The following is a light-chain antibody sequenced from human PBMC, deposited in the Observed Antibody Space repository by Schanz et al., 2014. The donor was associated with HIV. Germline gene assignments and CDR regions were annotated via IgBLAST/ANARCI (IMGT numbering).Light chain of an antibody. J-gene: IGLJ3*02. CDR3: SSYTSSSTRV. Sequence: QSVLTQPASVSGSPGQSITISCSGDSSDIGGYDYVSWYQQHPDKAPKLMIYDVSNRPSGVSYRFSGSKSGNTASLTISGLQTEDEADYYCSSYTSSSTRVFGGGTKLTVL. V-gene: IGLV2-14*03. CDR1: SSDIGGYDY. CDR2: DVS.